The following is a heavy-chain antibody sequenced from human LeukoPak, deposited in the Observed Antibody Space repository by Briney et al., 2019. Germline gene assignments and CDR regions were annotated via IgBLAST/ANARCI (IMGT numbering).Heavy chain of an antibody. CDR3: ARASGSRDYYGMDV. V-gene: IGHV1-69*06. CDR1: GGTFSSYG. CDR2: IIPIFGTA. J-gene: IGHJ6*04. Sequence: ASVKVSCKASGGTFSSYGISWVRQAPGQGLEWMRGIIPIFGTANYAQKFQGRVTITADKSTSTAYMELSSLRSEDTAVYYCARASGSRDYYGMDVWGKGTTVTVSS. D-gene: IGHD3-10*01.